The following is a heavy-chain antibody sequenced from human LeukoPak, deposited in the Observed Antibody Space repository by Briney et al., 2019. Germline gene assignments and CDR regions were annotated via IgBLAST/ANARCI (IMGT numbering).Heavy chain of an antibody. J-gene: IGHJ3*02. CDR1: GYTLTELS. CDR3: ATTEGPYDAFDI. Sequence: ASVKVSCKVSGYTLTELSMHWVRQAPGKGLEWMGGFDPEDGETIYAQKFQGRVTMTEDTSTDTAYMELSSLRSEDTAVYYCATTEGPYDAFDIWGQGTVVTVSS. V-gene: IGHV1-24*01. CDR2: FDPEDGET.